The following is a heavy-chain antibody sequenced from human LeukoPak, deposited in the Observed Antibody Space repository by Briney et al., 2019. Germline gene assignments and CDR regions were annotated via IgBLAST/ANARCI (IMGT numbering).Heavy chain of an antibody. Sequence: SVKVSCKASGGTFSSYAISWVRQAPGQGLEWMGRIIPIFGTANYAQKFQGRVTITTDESTSTAYMELSSLRSEDTAVYYCARERPVVVAATGAFDIWGQGTMVTVSS. V-gene: IGHV1-69*05. CDR1: GGTFSSYA. D-gene: IGHD2-15*01. CDR2: IIPIFGTA. J-gene: IGHJ3*02. CDR3: ARERPVVVAATGAFDI.